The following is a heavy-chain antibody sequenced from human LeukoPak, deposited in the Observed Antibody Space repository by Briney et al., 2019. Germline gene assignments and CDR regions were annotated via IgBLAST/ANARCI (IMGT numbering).Heavy chain of an antibody. D-gene: IGHD6-13*01. Sequence: ASVKVSCKASGYTFTGYYMHWVRQAPGQGLEWMGWINPNSGGTNYAQKFQGWVTMTRDTSISAAYMELSRLRSDDTAVYYCARYSSSWYAEDYGMDVWGQGTTVTVSS. J-gene: IGHJ6*02. CDR3: ARYSSSWYAEDYGMDV. CDR1: GYTFTGYY. CDR2: INPNSGGT. V-gene: IGHV1-2*04.